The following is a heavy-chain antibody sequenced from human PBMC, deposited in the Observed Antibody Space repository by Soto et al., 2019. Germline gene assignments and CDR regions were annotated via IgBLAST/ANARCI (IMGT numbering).Heavy chain of an antibody. V-gene: IGHV3-64D*06. D-gene: IGHD3-22*01. Sequence: GGSLRLSCAASGFTFSIYAMRWVRQAPGKGLEYVSSISTNGGSTDYADSVKGRFTISRDNSKNTVYLQMSSLRVEDTAVYYCVKGEYYYDSSGYYPFDYWGQGTLVTVSS. CDR1: GFTFSIYA. J-gene: IGHJ4*02. CDR3: VKGEYYYDSSGYYPFDY. CDR2: ISTNGGST.